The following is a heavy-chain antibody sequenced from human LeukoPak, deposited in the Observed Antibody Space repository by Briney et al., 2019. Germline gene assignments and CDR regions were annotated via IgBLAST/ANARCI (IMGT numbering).Heavy chain of an antibody. V-gene: IGHV3-48*01. J-gene: IGHJ6*03. D-gene: IGHD4-11*01. Sequence: GGSLRLSCAASGFTFSGYSMNWVRQAPGKGLEWVSYISSSSSTIYYADSVKGRFTISRDNAKNSLYLQMNSLRAEDTAVYYCARDGAVTTRSYYYMDVWGKGTTVTVSS. CDR2: ISSSSSTI. CDR3: ARDGAVTTRSYYYMDV. CDR1: GFTFSGYS.